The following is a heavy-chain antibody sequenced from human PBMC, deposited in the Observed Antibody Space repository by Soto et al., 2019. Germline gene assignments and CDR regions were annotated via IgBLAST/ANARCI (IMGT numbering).Heavy chain of an antibody. V-gene: IGHV3-30-3*01. D-gene: IGHD2-15*01. CDR1: GFIFSSYA. J-gene: IGHJ6*02. CDR3: ARTGLLHGMDV. Sequence: QVQLVESGGGVVQPGRSLRLSCAASGFIFSSYAMHWVHQAPGKGLEWVAVISYDGSNKYYADSVKGRFTISRDNSKNTLYLQMNSLRAEDTAVYYCARTGLLHGMDVWGQGTTVTVSS. CDR2: ISYDGSNK.